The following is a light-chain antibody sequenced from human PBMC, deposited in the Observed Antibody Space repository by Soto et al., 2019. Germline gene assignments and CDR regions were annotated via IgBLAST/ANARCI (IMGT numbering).Light chain of an antibody. CDR1: QGISSY. V-gene: IGKV1-8*01. J-gene: IGKJ4*01. CDR2: DAS. Sequence: AIRMTQSPASLSSSPGDRVTITCRASQGISSYLGWYQQKPGKAPNLLIYDASTLHSGVPSRFSGGGSGTDFTLTISSLQPEDFATYYCQQVNVYPSTFGGGTKVDIK. CDR3: QQVNVYPST.